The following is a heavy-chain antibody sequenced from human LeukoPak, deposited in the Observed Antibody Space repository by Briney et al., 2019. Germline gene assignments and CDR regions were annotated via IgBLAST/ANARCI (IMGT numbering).Heavy chain of an antibody. D-gene: IGHD2-21*02. CDR2: ISGSSSTI. CDR1: GFIVSNNY. Sequence: GGSLRLSCAASGFIVSNNYMNWVRQAPGKGLEWISYISGSSSTIFSADSVKGRFTISRDNAKNSLYLQMNSLRAEDTAVYYCAGSVTAGYFDPWGQGTLVTVSS. V-gene: IGHV3-48*01. J-gene: IGHJ5*02. CDR3: AGSVTAGYFDP.